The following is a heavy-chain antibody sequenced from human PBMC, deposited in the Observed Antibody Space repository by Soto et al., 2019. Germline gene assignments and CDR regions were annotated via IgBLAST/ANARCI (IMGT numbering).Heavy chain of an antibody. CDR1: GGSISSAAYY. J-gene: IGHJ5*02. D-gene: IGHD3-22*01. CDR3: ARGIVDYYGSSGYPLLWFDP. Sequence: SETLSLTCIVSGGSISSAAYYWSWIRQHPGKGLEWIGYIHYSGGTYYNPSLKSRVIMSVDTSKNHFSMKLNSVTAADTAVYYCARGIVDYYGSSGYPLLWFDPWGQGTQVTVS. CDR2: IHYSGGT. V-gene: IGHV4-31*03.